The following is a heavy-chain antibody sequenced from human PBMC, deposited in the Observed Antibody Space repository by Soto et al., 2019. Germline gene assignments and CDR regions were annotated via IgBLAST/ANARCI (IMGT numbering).Heavy chain of an antibody. D-gene: IGHD1-26*01. Sequence: QVQLQESGPGLVKPSDTLSLTCAVSGYSISSSNWWGWIRQPPGKGLEWIGYIYYSGTTYYNPSLQSQVTTSVDTPKNQFSLKLTSVTAVDTAVYYCARRESQGPIDYWGQGSRVTVSS. CDR2: IYYSGTT. CDR3: ARRESQGPIDY. V-gene: IGHV4-28*01. CDR1: GYSISSSNW. J-gene: IGHJ4*02.